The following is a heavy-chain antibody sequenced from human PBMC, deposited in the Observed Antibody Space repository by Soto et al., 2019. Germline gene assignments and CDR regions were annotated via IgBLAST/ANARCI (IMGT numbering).Heavy chain of an antibody. Sequence: GGSLRLSCAASGFTFSSFALHWVRQAPGKGLEWVAVISYDGSNKYYADSVKGRFTISRDNSKNTLYLQMNSLRAEDTAVYNCARGSGDGYIDSYGMDVWGQGTTVTVSS. CDR1: GFTFSSFA. CDR2: ISYDGSNK. V-gene: IGHV3-30-3*01. CDR3: ARGSGDGYIDSYGMDV. J-gene: IGHJ6*02. D-gene: IGHD5-12*01.